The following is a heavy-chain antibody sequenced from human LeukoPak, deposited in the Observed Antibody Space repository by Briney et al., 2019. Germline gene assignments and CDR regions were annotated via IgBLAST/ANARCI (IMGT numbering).Heavy chain of an antibody. CDR2: IRYDGSNK. J-gene: IGHJ4*02. Sequence: PGGSLRLSCAASGFTFSSYGMHWVRQAPGKGLEWVAFIRYDGSNKYYADSVKGRFTISRDNSKNTLYLQMNSLRAEDTAVYYCAKSGSGTAMDPATYQLKYWGQGTLVTVSS. V-gene: IGHV3-30*02. D-gene: IGHD5-18*01. CDR1: GFTFSSYG. CDR3: AKSGSGTAMDPATYQLKY.